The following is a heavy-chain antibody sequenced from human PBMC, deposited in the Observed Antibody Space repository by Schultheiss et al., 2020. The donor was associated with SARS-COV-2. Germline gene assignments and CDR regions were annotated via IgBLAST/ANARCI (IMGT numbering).Heavy chain of an antibody. D-gene: IGHD6-19*01. CDR3: AKRYNSGWYSHFDA. Sequence: GESLKISCAASGFTLSHYWMSWVRQAPGKGLEWVSAISGSGGSTYYADSVKGRFTISRDNSKNTLYLQMNSLRTEDTAVYYCAKRYNSGWYSHFDAWGQGTLVTVSS. CDR2: ISGSGGST. CDR1: GFTLSHYW. J-gene: IGHJ4*02. V-gene: IGHV3-23*01.